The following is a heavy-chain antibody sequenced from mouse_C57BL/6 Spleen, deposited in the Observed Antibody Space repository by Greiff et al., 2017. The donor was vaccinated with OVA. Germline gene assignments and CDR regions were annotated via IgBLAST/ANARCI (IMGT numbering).Heavy chain of an antibody. V-gene: IGHV14-3*01. CDR3: AYGSSYGYFDV. J-gene: IGHJ1*03. Sequence: VQLQQSVAELVRPGASVKLSCTASGFTIKNTYMHWVKQRPEQGLEWIGRIDPANGNTKYAPKFQGKATITADTSSNTAYLQLSSLTSEDTAIYYCAYGSSYGYFDVWGTGTTVTVSS. CDR2: IDPANGNT. D-gene: IGHD1-1*01. CDR1: GFTIKNTY.